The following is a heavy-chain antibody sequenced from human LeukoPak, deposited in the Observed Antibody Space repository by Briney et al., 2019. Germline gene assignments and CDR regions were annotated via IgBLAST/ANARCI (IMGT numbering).Heavy chain of an antibody. D-gene: IGHD2-2*01. CDR2: IWFDGSNR. V-gene: IGHV3-33*06. Sequence: GGSLRLSCEASGFTFRNYGMHWVRQAPGKGLDWVGVIWFDGSNRYYADSVKGRFTISRDNSKNTLYLQVNSVRAEDTAVYYCAQDRGIVVVPSAPNTDNWFDPWGQGTLVTVSS. CDR3: AQDRGIVVVPSAPNTDNWFDP. CDR1: GFTFRNYG. J-gene: IGHJ5*02.